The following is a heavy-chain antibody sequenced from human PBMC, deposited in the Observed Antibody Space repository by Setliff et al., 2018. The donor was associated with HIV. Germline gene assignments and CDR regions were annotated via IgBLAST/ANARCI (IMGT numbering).Heavy chain of an antibody. J-gene: IGHJ4*02. CDR1: GGSISSGSYY. Sequence: PSETLSLTCTVSGGSISSGSYYWSWIRQPAGKGLEWIGRIYTSGSTNYNPSLKSRVTISVATSKNQFSLKLSSVTAADTAVYYCARSARVGYYDSSGYSWGQGTLVTVSS. CDR2: IYTSGST. CDR3: ARSARVGYYDSSGYS. V-gene: IGHV4-61*02. D-gene: IGHD3-22*01.